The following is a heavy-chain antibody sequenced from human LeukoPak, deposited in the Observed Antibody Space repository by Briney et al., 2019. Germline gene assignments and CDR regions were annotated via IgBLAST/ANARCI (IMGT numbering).Heavy chain of an antibody. Sequence: SETLSLTCTVSGGSISSSSYYWGWIRQPPGKGLEWIGSIYYSGSTYYNPSLKSRVTISVDTSKNQFSLKLSSVTAADTAVYYCARAAGWFGELYYMDVWGKGTTVTISS. V-gene: IGHV4-39*07. CDR3: ARAAGWFGELYYMDV. D-gene: IGHD3-10*01. J-gene: IGHJ6*03. CDR2: IYYSGST. CDR1: GGSISSSSYY.